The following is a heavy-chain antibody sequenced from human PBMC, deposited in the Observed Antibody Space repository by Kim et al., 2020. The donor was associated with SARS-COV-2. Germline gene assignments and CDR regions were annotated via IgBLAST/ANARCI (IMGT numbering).Heavy chain of an antibody. D-gene: IGHD2-21*02. Sequence: ASVKVSCKASGYTFTSYYMHWVRQAPGQGLEWMGIINPSGGSTSYAQKFQGRVTMTRDTSTSTVYMELSSLRSEDTAVYYCASGGGGDWPGPVPFDYWGQGTLVTVSS. CDR2: INPSGGST. CDR3: ASGGGGDWPGPVPFDY. J-gene: IGHJ4*02. V-gene: IGHV1-46*01. CDR1: GYTFTSYY.